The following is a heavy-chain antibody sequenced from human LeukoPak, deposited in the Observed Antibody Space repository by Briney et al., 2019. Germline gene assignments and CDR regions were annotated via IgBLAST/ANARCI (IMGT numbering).Heavy chain of an antibody. V-gene: IGHV3-15*01. CDR1: GITISSAW. CDR3: TTPPD. Sequence: GGSLRLSCEASGITISSAWMSWVRQPPGKGLEYVGRIKSESDGGTTDHAAPVKGRFTISRDDSKNTLNLQMNSLTIEDTAVYYCTTPPDWGQGTLVTVSP. CDR2: IKSESDGGTT. J-gene: IGHJ4*02.